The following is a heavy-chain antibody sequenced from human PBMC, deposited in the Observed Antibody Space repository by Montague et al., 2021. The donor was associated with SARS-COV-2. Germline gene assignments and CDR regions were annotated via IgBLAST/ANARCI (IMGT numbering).Heavy chain of an antibody. CDR3: ARDRFDFGAGRQGTIDF. Sequence: SETLSLTCSVSGDSITNHYWSWIRQPAWKGPEWIGRMHFTGKTNFSPFSSSRLTMSADTSKNQFSLKLTSVTAADTAIYFCARDRFDFGAGRQGTIDFWGQGTLVTVSS. V-gene: IGHV4-4*07. CDR1: GDSITNHY. J-gene: IGHJ4*02. D-gene: IGHD3-10*01. CDR2: MHFTGKT.